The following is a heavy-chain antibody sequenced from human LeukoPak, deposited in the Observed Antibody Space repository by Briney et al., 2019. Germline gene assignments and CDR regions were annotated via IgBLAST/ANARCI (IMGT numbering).Heavy chain of an antibody. CDR2: ISWNNGSR. D-gene: IGHD3-3*01. Sequence: PGRSLRLSCAASGFTFDDSAMHWIRQAPGKGLEWVSGISWNNGSRGYADSVKGRFTISRDNAKNSLYLQMNSLRTEDTALYYCAKAVGSFWSGYQTVNNWIDSWGQGTLVTVSS. V-gene: IGHV3-9*01. CDR1: GFTFDDSA. J-gene: IGHJ5*01. CDR3: AKAVGSFWSGYQTVNNWIDS.